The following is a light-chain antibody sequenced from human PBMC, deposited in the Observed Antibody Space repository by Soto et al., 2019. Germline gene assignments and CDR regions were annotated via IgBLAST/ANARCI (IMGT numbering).Light chain of an antibody. CDR3: ASWDDSLSGYV. CDR2: MND. J-gene: IGLJ1*01. V-gene: IGLV1-47*01. Sequence: QSVLIQPPSASGNPGQRLTISCSGSTSNILRNYVYWYRQLPGTAPRLLISMNDQRPSGVPDRFSGSKSGTSASLAISGLRSEDEADYYCASWDDSLSGYVFGTGTKLTVL. CDR1: TSNILRNY.